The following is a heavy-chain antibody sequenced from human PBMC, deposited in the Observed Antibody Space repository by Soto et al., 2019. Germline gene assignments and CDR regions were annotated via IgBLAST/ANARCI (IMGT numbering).Heavy chain of an antibody. D-gene: IGHD1-1*01. CDR1: DGSIRTGGYY. J-gene: IGHJ6*02. CDR2: IYYSGNT. CDR3: ARGSTMTLYGLDV. V-gene: IGHV4-31*03. Sequence: SETLSLTCTVSDGSIRTGGYYWSWIRHHPGKGLEWIGYIYYSGNTYYNPSLQSRVLISIDMSRNQFSLKLNSVTAAAAAVYYCARGSTMTLYGLDVWGQGTTVTVSS.